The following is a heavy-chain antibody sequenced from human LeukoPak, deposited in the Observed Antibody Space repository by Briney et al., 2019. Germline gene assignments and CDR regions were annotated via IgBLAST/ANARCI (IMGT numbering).Heavy chain of an antibody. CDR1: GFTFSSYA. V-gene: IGHV3-30-3*01. D-gene: IGHD1-26*01. CDR3: ARDSTDGVIPRELHPPFDY. Sequence: GGSLRLSCAASGFTFSSYAMHWVRQAPGKGLEWVAVISYDGSNKYYADSVKGRFTISRDNSKNTLYLQMNSLRAEDTAVYYCARDSTDGVIPRELHPPFDYWGQGTLVTVSS. J-gene: IGHJ4*02. CDR2: ISYDGSNK.